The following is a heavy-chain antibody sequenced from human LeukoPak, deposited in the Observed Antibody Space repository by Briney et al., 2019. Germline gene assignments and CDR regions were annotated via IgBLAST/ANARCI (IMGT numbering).Heavy chain of an antibody. CDR3: ARDRDPVWGSYRYIDYYFDY. D-gene: IGHD3-16*02. CDR2: INPNSGGT. Sequence: ASVKVSCKASGYTFTGYYMHWVRQAPGQGLEWMGWINPNSGGTNYAQKFQGRVTMTRDTSISTAYMELSRLRSDDTAVYYCARDRDPVWGSYRYIDYYFDYWGQGTLVTVSS. J-gene: IGHJ4*02. CDR1: GYTFTGYY. V-gene: IGHV1-2*02.